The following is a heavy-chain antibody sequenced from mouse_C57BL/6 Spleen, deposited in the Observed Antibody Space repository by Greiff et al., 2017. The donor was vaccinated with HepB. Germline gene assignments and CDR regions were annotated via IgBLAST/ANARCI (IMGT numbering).Heavy chain of an antibody. CDR3: ARGNDYDEVYAMDY. D-gene: IGHD2-4*01. CDR2: INPSTGGT. CDR1: GYSFTGYY. Sequence: VQLQQSGPELVKPGASVKISCKASGYSFTGYYMNWVKQSPEKSLEWIGEINPSTGGTTYNQKFKAKATLTVDKSSSTAYMQLKSLTSEDSAVYYCARGNDYDEVYAMDYWGQGTSVTVSS. J-gene: IGHJ4*01. V-gene: IGHV1-42*01.